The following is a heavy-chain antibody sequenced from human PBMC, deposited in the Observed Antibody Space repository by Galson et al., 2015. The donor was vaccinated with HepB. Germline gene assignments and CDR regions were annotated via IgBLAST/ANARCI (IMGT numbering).Heavy chain of an antibody. CDR1: GYTLTELS. CDR2: FDPEDGEI. Sequence: SVKVSCKVSGYTLTELSMHWVRQAPGKGLEWMGGFDPEDGEIIYAQKFQGRVTMTEDTSTDTAYMELSSLRSEDTAVYYCATDRQGIAAAGTLDYWGQGTLVTVSS. D-gene: IGHD6-13*01. V-gene: IGHV1-24*01. J-gene: IGHJ4*02. CDR3: ATDRQGIAAAGTLDY.